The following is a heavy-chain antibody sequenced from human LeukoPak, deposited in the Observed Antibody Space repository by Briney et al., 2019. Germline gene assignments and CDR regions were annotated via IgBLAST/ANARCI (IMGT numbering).Heavy chain of an antibody. V-gene: IGHV3-48*02. CDR3: ARKGMARTSSTYYLDFEY. Sequence: GTLSLTCAVSVGSINSGNWWSWVRQAPGKGRERVSYISSSGSTTYYPDSVNGRFTISRDNAKNSLYLQMNSLRDEDTAVYYCARKGMARTSSTYYLDFEYWGQGTLVTVSS. J-gene: IGHJ4*02. D-gene: IGHD3-22*01. CDR2: ISSSGSTT. CDR1: VGSINSGNW.